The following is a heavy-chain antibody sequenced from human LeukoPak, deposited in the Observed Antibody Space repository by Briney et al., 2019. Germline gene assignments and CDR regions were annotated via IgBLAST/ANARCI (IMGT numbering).Heavy chain of an antibody. V-gene: IGHV1-69*04. J-gene: IGHJ4*02. D-gene: IGHD3-22*01. Sequence: ASVKVSCKASGGTFSSYAISWVRQAPGQGLEWMGRIIPIFGIANYAQKFQGRVTITADKSTSTAYMELSSLRSEDTAVYYCARDKSGGGYYYEDVVYFDYWGQGTLVTFSS. CDR1: GGTFSSYA. CDR2: IIPIFGIA. CDR3: ARDKSGGGYYYEDVVYFDY.